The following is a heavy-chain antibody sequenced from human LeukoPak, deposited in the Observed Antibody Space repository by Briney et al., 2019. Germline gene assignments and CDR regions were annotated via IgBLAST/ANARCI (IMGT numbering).Heavy chain of an antibody. V-gene: IGHV3-30*18. J-gene: IGHJ4*02. CDR2: ISYDGSNK. CDR1: GFTFSSYG. Sequence: GGSLRLSCAASGFTFSSYGMHWVRQAPGKGLEWVAVISYDGSNKYYADSVKGRFTISRDNSKNTLYLQMNSLRAEDTAVYYCAKMDDYYGSGSSFDYCGQGTLVTVSS. D-gene: IGHD3-10*01. CDR3: AKMDDYYGSGSSFDY.